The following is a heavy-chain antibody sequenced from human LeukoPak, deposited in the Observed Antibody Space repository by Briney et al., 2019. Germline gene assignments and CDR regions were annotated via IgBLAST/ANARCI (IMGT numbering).Heavy chain of an antibody. CDR3: ARGGYDFWSGYYYDAFDI. J-gene: IGHJ3*02. D-gene: IGHD3-3*01. V-gene: IGHV3-48*03. CDR2: ISSSGSTI. CDR1: GFTFSSYE. Sequence: GGSLRLSCAASGFTFSSYEMNWVRQAPGKGLEWVSYISSSGSTIYYADSVKGRFTISRDNAKNSLYLQMNSLRAEDTAVYYCARGGYDFWSGYYYDAFDIWGQGTMVTVSS.